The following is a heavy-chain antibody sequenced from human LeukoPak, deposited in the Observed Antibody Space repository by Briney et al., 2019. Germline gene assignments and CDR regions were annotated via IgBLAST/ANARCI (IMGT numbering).Heavy chain of an antibody. CDR2: NYYSGST. V-gene: IGHV4-59*01. CDR3: ARGGYRPIDFDY. D-gene: IGHD3-16*02. Sequence: PSETLSLTCTVSGGSISSYYWSWIRQPPGKGLEWIGYNYYSGSTNYNPSLKSRVTISVDTSKNQFSLKLSSVTAADTAVYYCARGGYRPIDFDYWGQGTLVTVSS. J-gene: IGHJ4*02. CDR1: GGSISSYY.